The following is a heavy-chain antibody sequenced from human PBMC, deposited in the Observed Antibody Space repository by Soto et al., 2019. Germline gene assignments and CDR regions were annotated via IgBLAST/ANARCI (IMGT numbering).Heavy chain of an antibody. CDR1: GGSFSGYY. CDR3: ARARAQLVLRYFSYYYGMDV. CDR2: INHSGST. D-gene: IGHD3-9*01. J-gene: IGHJ6*02. Sequence: PSETLSLTCAVYGGSFSGYYWSWIRQPPGKGLEWIGEINHSGSTNYNPSLKSRVTISVDTSKNQFSLKLSSVTAADTAVYYCARARAQLVLRYFSYYYGMDVWGQGTTVTRLL. V-gene: IGHV4-34*01.